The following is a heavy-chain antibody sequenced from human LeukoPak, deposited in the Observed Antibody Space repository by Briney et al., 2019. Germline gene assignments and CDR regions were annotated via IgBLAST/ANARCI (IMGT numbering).Heavy chain of an antibody. CDR1: GGSISSYY. J-gene: IGHJ4*02. D-gene: IGHD3-16*01. CDR3: ARGPYYDYVWGSSPDIFDY. CDR2: IYYSGST. V-gene: IGHV4-59*01. Sequence: SETLSLTCTVSGGSISSYYWSWIRQPPGKGLEWIGYIYYSGSTNYNPSLKSRVTISVDTSKNQFSLKLSSVTAADTVVYYCARGPYYDYVWGSSPDIFDYWGQGTLVTVSS.